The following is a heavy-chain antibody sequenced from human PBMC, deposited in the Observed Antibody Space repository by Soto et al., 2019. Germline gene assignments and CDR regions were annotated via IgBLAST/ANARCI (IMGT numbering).Heavy chain of an antibody. V-gene: IGHV4-34*01. J-gene: IGHJ6*03. Sequence: SETLSLTCAVYGGSFSGYYWSWIRQPPGKGLEWIGEINHSGSTNYNPSLKSRVTISVDTSKNQFSLKLSSVTAADTAVYYCARGRGYSSSHSYYYYYMDVWGKGTTVTVSS. CDR3: ARGRGYSSSHSYYYYYMDV. CDR2: INHSGST. CDR1: GGSFSGYY. D-gene: IGHD6-6*01.